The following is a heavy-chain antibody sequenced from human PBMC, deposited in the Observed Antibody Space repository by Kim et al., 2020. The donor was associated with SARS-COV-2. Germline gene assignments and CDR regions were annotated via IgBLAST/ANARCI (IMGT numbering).Heavy chain of an antibody. CDR2: IRSKAYGGTT. J-gene: IGHJ4*02. CDR3: TGLPDWSGYYTVQRGCYFDY. V-gene: IGHV3-49*04. D-gene: IGHD3-3*01. CDR1: GFTFGDHA. Sequence: GGSLRLSCTASGFTFGDHAMSWVRQAPGKGLEWVGCIRSKAYGGTTEYAASVKGRFTISRDDSKSFAYMQMNSLKTEDTDVYYCTGLPDWSGYYTVQRGCYFDYWGQGTLVTVSS.